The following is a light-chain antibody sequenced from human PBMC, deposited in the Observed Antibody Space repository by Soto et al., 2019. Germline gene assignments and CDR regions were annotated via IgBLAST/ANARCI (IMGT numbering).Light chain of an antibody. CDR2: AAS. J-gene: IGKJ1*01. CDR1: QSISSY. Sequence: DIQMTQSPSSLSASVGYRVTITCRASQSISSYLNWYQQKPGKAPKLLIYAASSLQSGVPSRFSGSGSGTDFTLTISSLQPEDSATYYCQQSYSTPWTFGQGTKVDI. CDR3: QQSYSTPWT. V-gene: IGKV1-39*01.